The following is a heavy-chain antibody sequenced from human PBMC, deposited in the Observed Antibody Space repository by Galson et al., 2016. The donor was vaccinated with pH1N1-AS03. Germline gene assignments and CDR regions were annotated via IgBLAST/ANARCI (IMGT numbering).Heavy chain of an antibody. CDR2: MNPNSGNT. J-gene: IGHJ4*02. D-gene: IGHD1-14*01. CDR1: GYTFSNYD. Sequence: SVKVSCKASGYTFSNYDIAWVRQAPGQGLEWMGWMNPNSGNTGYAQRLRGRVSMTSNTAITTAYMELSSLTTDDTAVYYCARAVGNQLFSEYWGQGSLVTVSS. V-gene: IGHV1-8*01. CDR3: ARAVGNQLFSEY.